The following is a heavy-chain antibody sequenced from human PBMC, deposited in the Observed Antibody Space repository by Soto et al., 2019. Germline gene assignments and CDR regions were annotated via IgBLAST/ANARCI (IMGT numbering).Heavy chain of an antibody. D-gene: IGHD3-3*01. CDR3: AREVSITIFGVAPDYYGMDV. Sequence: ASVKVSCKASGYTFTSYYMHWVRQAPGQGLEWMGIINPSGGSTSYAQKFQGRVTMTRDTSTSTVYMELSSLRSEDTAVYYCAREVSITIFGVAPDYYGMDVWGQGTTVTVYS. V-gene: IGHV1-46*01. CDR1: GYTFTSYY. CDR2: INPSGGST. J-gene: IGHJ6*02.